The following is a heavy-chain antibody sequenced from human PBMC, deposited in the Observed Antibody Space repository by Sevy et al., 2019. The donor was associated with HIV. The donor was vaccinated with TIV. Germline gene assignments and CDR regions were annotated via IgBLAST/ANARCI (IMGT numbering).Heavy chain of an antibody. V-gene: IGHV3-7*01. Sequence: GGSLRLSCAASGFTFSSYWMSWVRQAPGKGLEWVANIKQDGSEKYYVDSVKGRFTISRDNAKNSLYLQMNSLRAEDTAVYYCARGGDRPWYCSSTSCYAHFDYWGQGTLVTVSS. CDR2: IKQDGSEK. CDR3: ARGGDRPWYCSSTSCYAHFDY. J-gene: IGHJ4*02. D-gene: IGHD2-2*01. CDR1: GFTFSSYW.